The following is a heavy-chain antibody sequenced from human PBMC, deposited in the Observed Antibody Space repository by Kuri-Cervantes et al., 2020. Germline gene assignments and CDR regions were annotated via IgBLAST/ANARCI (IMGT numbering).Heavy chain of an antibody. CDR3: ARDKDTDAFDI. CDR1: GYSFTSYG. CDR2: IIPIFGTA. D-gene: IGHD2-15*01. V-gene: IGHV1-69*13. Sequence: SVKVSCKASGYSFTSYGISWVRQAPGQGLEWMGGIIPIFGTANYAQKFQGRVTITADESTSTAYMELGSLRSEDTAVYYCARDKDTDAFDIWGQGTMVTVSS. J-gene: IGHJ3*02.